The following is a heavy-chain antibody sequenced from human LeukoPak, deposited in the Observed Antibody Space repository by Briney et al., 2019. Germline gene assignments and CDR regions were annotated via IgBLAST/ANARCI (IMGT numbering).Heavy chain of an antibody. V-gene: IGHV3-21*01. Sequence: GGSLRLSCAASGFTFSSYSMNWVRQAPGKGLEWVSSISSSSSYIYYADSVKGRFTISRDNAKNSLYLQMNSLRVEDTAVYYCATATSLDYGDYFFHHWGQGTLVTVSS. CDR1: GFTFSSYS. CDR2: ISSSSSYI. D-gene: IGHD4-17*01. J-gene: IGHJ1*01. CDR3: ATATSLDYGDYFFHH.